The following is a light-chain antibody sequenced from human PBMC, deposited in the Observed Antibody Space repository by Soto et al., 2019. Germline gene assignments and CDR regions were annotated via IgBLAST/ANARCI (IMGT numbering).Light chain of an antibody. CDR1: SSNIGRDY. J-gene: IGLJ1*01. V-gene: IGLV1-47*01. CDR2: RGN. CDR3: VAWDDSLSGYV. Sequence: QSVLTQPPSVSGTPGQRVNISCSGSSSNIGRDYVYWYQQFPGTAPKLLIYRGNQRPSGVPDRFSGSKSGTSASLAISGLRSDDESDYYCVAWDDSLSGYVLGTGTKVTVL.